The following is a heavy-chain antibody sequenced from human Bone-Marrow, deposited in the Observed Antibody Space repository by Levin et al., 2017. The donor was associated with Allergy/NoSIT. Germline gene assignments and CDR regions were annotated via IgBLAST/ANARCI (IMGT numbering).Heavy chain of an antibody. V-gene: IGHV3-30*18. Sequence: GGSLRLSCAASDFTVRTNYVSWVRQASGKGLEWVGLISYDGSFTFYGDSVEGRFTISRDNSNNTLFLQMDSLRAEDTAIYYCAKSPTLTGYYEWFDPWGQGTLVTVSS. J-gene: IGHJ5*02. CDR2: ISYDGSFT. CDR3: AKSPTLTGYYEWFDP. CDR1: DFTVRTNY. D-gene: IGHD3-9*01.